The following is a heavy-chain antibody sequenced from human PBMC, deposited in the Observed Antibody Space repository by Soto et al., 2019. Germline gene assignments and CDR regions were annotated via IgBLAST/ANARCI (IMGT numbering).Heavy chain of an antibody. CDR2: IKRDGSEK. V-gene: IGHV3-7*01. CDR1: GFNFSSYW. J-gene: IGHJ3*02. Sequence: PGGSLRLSCAVSGFNFSSYWMSWVRQAPGKGLEWVANIKRDGSEKYSVDSVKGRFTISRDNAKNSLYLQMNSLRAEDTAVYYCAIHPGRGAFDIWGQGTMVTVSS. D-gene: IGHD3-10*01. CDR3: AIHPGRGAFDI.